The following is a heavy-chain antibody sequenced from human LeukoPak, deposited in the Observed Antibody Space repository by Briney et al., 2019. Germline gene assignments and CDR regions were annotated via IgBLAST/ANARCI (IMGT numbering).Heavy chain of an antibody. CDR2: FDPEDGET. J-gene: IGHJ6*02. D-gene: IGHD2-15*01. V-gene: IGHV1-24*01. CDR3: ATLGGGDCSGGSCYSDYYYGMDV. Sequence: ASVKVSCKVSGYTLTELSMHWVRQAPGKGLEWMGGFDPEDGETIYAQKFQGRVTMTEDTSTDTAYMELSSLRSEDTAVYYCATLGGGDCSGGSCYSDYYYGMDVWGQGTTVTVSS. CDR1: GYTLTELS.